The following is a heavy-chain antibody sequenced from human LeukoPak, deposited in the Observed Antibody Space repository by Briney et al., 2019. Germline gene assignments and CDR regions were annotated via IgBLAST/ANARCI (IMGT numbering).Heavy chain of an antibody. CDR1: GYSINSGYY. D-gene: IGHD3-9*01. CDR2: IYHSGSA. CDR3: ARLALTGKIDY. J-gene: IGHJ4*02. Sequence: SETLSLTCTVSGYSINSGYYWGWIRQPPGKGLEWIGSIYHSGSAYYTPSLKSRVTISVDTSKNQFSLKLSSVTAADTAVYYCARLALTGKIDYWGQGTLVTVSS. V-gene: IGHV4-38-2*02.